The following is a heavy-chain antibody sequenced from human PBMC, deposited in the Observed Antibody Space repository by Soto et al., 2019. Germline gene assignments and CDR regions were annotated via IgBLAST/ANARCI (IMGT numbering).Heavy chain of an antibody. V-gene: IGHV3-21*01. CDR1: GFTFSSYS. Sequence: PGGSLRLSCAASGFTFSSYSMNWVRQAPGKGLEWVSSISSSSSYIYYADSVKGRFTISRDNAKNSLHLQMNSLRAEDTAVYYCARDPSVPPTRQHVRANWFDPWGKGTLVTGFS. J-gene: IGHJ5*02. CDR3: ARDPSVPPTRQHVRANWFDP. CDR2: ISSSSSYI. D-gene: IGHD3-10*01.